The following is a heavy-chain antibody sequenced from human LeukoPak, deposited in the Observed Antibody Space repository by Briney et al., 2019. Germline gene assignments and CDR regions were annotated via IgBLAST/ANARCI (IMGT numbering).Heavy chain of an antibody. CDR2: ISAYNGDT. Sequence: ASVKVSCKASGYIFNSYGISWVRQAPGQGLEWMGWISAYNGDTNYAQALQGRVTMTTDKSTSTAYMELSSLRSEDTAVYYCARGKGYSSSWYYYWGQGTLVTVSS. CDR3: ARGKGYSSSWYYY. J-gene: IGHJ4*02. D-gene: IGHD6-13*01. CDR1: GYIFNSYG. V-gene: IGHV1-18*01.